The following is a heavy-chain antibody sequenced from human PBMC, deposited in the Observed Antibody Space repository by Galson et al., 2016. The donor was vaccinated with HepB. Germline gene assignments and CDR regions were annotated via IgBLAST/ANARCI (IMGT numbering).Heavy chain of an antibody. CDR2: ISTTSSFV. D-gene: IGHD6-19*01. Sequence: SLRLSCAASGFTFRDYGMNWVRQAPGKGLEWVSFISTTSSFVYSADSVKGRFTISRDNAKNSLYLQMNSLRDEDTAIYYCVREADYSSGVFDYWGQGILVTVSS. CDR1: GFTFRDYG. J-gene: IGHJ4*02. V-gene: IGHV3-21*06. CDR3: VREADYSSGVFDY.